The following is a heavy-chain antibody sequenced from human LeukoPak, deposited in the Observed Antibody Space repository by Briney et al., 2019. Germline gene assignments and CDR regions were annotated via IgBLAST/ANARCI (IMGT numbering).Heavy chain of an antibody. CDR1: GGTFSSYA. J-gene: IGHJ6*02. CDR2: IIPILGIA. D-gene: IGHD2-2*01. CDR3: ARGGVVVPAARADGMDV. V-gene: IGHV1-69*04. Sequence: PVKVSCKASGGTFSSYAISWGRHAPGQGLEWMGRIIPILGIAHYAQKCQGRGTITADKRTTTAYMELSSVRSEDTAVYYCARGGVVVPAARADGMDVWGQGTTVTVSS.